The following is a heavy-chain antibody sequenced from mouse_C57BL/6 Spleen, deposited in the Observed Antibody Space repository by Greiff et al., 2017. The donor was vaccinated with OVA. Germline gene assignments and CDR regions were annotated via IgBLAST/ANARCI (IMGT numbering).Heavy chain of an antibody. CDR3: TTNWDAYFDY. J-gene: IGHJ2*01. CDR2: IDPETGGT. D-gene: IGHD4-1*01. CDR1: GYTFTDYE. Sequence: QVHVKQSGAALVRPGASVTLSCKASGYTFTDYEMHWVKQTPVHGLEWIGAIDPETGGTAYNQKFTGTAILTADKSSSTAYMELRSLTSEDSAVYYCTTNWDAYFDYWGQGTTLTVSS. V-gene: IGHV1-15*01.